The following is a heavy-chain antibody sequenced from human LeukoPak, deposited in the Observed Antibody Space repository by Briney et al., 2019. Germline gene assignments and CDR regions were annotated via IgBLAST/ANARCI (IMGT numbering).Heavy chain of an antibody. V-gene: IGHV3-23*01. D-gene: IGHD6-19*01. CDR3: AKATIEQWLVKVDSFDS. J-gene: IGHJ4*02. CDR2: ISGGGETT. Sequence: GGSLRLSCAASAFTFSNFGMSWVRQAPGKGLEWVSSISGGGETTHYAESVKGRFTISRDNSKNTLYLQMNSLRVEDTAIYYCAKATIEQWLVKVDSFDSWGQGSLVTISS. CDR1: AFTFSNFG.